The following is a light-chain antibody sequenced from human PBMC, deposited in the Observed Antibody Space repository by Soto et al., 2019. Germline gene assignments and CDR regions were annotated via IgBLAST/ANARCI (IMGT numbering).Light chain of an antibody. CDR2: GAS. J-gene: IGKJ1*01. Sequence: EIVMTQSPATLSVSLGERVTLSCRASQSVSSNLAWYQQKPGQAPRLLIYGASTRATGIPARFSGSGSGTEFTLTISSLQSEDFAVYYCQQYNNWPLTFGQGTKVEIK. CDR3: QQYNNWPLT. V-gene: IGKV3-15*01. CDR1: QSVSSN.